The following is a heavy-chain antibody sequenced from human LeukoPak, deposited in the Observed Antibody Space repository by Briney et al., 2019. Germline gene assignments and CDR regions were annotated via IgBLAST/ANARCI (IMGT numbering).Heavy chain of an antibody. CDR3: AKGLVNGGNLDK. J-gene: IGHJ4*02. CDR2: ISDSADST. Sequence: GGSLRLSCEASEFTFSRSAMSWVRQAPGKGLEWVSAISDSADSTYYADSVKGRFTISRDNSKNTLYLQLNSLRAEDTAVYYCAKGLVNGGNLDKWGQGTLVTVSS. V-gene: IGHV3-23*01. D-gene: IGHD7-27*01. CDR1: EFTFSRSA.